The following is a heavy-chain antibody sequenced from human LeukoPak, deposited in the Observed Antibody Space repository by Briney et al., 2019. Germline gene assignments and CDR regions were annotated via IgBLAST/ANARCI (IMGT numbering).Heavy chain of an antibody. CDR2: INHSGST. J-gene: IGHJ4*02. CDR1: GGSFSGYY. CDR3: ARAGFALAPHRGTPFDY. D-gene: IGHD1-1*01. Sequence: PSETLSLTCAVYGGSFSGYYWSWIRQPPGKGLEWIGEINHSGSTNYNPSLKSRVTTSVNTSKNQFSLKLTSVTAADTAVYYCARAGFALAPHRGTPFDYWGQGTLVTVSS. V-gene: IGHV4-34*01.